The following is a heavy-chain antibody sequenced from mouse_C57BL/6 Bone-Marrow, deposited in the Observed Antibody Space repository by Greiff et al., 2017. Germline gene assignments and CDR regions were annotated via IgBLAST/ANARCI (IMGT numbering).Heavy chain of an antibody. J-gene: IGHJ2*01. CDR3: ARYRPLIDYGGSYGAYGC. D-gene: IGHD1-1*01. V-gene: IGHV1-55*01. CDR1: GYTFTSYW. CDR2: IYPGSGST. Sequence: QVQLQQPGAELVKPGASVKMSCKASGYTFTSYWITWVKQRPGQGLEWIGDIYPGSGSTNYNEKFKSKATLTVDTSSSTAYKQLRSLTSEDSAVYYCARYRPLIDYGGSYGAYGCWGQGTTLTVAT.